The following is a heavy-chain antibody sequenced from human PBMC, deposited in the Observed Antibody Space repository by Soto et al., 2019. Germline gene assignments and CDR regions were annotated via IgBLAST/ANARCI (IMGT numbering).Heavy chain of an antibody. D-gene: IGHD3-3*01. J-gene: IGHJ6*04. CDR3: TPDNFCCGRCTGWGV. CDR1: GFTFSNAW. CDR2: IKSKRDGGTT. V-gene: IGHV3-15*01. Sequence: EVQLVESGGGLVKPGGSLRLSCAASGFTFSNAWMSWVRQAPGKGLEWVGRIKSKRDGGTTDYAAPVKDRFTISRDDSKNTLYLQVSSLKTEDTAVYYCTPDNFCCGRCTGWGVWGKGTTVTVSS.